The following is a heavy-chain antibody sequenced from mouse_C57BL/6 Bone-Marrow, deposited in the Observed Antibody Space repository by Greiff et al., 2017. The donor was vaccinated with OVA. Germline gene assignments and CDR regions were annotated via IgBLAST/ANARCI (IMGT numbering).Heavy chain of an antibody. Sequence: QVQLQQSGAELVKPGASVKISCKASGYTFTDYYINWVKQRPGQGLEWIGRIYPGDGDTNYNGKFKGKATLTADKSSSTAYMQLSSLTSEDSAVYFCARSSIYYDYDWYFDVWGTGTTVTVSS. CDR3: ARSSIYYDYDWYFDV. V-gene: IGHV1-82*01. CDR2: IYPGDGDT. J-gene: IGHJ1*03. CDR1: GYTFTDYY. D-gene: IGHD2-4*01.